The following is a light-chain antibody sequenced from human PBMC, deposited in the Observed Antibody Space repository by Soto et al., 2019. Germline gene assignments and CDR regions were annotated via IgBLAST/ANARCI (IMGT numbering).Light chain of an antibody. CDR1: SSNIGNNF. J-gene: IGLJ1*01. V-gene: IGLV1-51*01. Sequence: QSVLTQPPSVAAAPGQKVTISCSGSSSNIGNNFVSCYQHLPGTAPKLLIYDNSNRPSGIPDRFSGSKSGTSVTLGITGLPTEDEADYYCGTWDSSLSAFVFGPGTKLTVL. CDR3: GTWDSSLSAFV. CDR2: DNS.